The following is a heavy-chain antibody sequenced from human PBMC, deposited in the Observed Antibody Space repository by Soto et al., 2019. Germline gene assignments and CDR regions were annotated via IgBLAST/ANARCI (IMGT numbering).Heavy chain of an antibody. Sequence: QVQLQESGPGLVKPSETLSLTCTVSGGSVGSGRHYWSWIRQPPGKVPEWIGYIHDSGTTNYVSTLTRRVSISADPSRNQFFLKVYSVTAADTAVYYCARGWDAGYWGQGTLVTVSS. J-gene: IGHJ4*02. CDR2: IHDSGTT. D-gene: IGHD6-19*01. CDR1: GGSVGSGRHY. V-gene: IGHV4-61*01. CDR3: ARGWDAGY.